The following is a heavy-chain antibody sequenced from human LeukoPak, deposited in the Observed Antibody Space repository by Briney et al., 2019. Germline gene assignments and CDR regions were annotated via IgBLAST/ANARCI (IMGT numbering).Heavy chain of an antibody. CDR2: ISGSGGST. V-gene: IGHV3-23*01. D-gene: IGHD3-22*01. J-gene: IGHJ4*02. CDR3: AKDRPTYYYDSSGYPSDY. CDR1: GFTFSSYA. Sequence: QSEGSLRLSCAASGFTFSSYAMSWDRQAPGKGLEWVSAISGSGGSTYYADSVKGRFTISRDNSKNTLYLQMNSLRAEDTAVYYCAKDRPTYYYDSSGYPSDYWGQGTLVTVSS.